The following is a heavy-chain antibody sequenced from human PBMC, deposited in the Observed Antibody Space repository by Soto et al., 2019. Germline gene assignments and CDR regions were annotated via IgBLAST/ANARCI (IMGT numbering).Heavy chain of an antibody. Sequence: ASVKVSCKASGGTFSSYSISWVLQAPGQGLEWMGGIIPIFGTANYAQKFQGRVTITADESTSTAYMELSSLRSEDTAVYYCAIGIVGASHHTDYWGQGTLVTVSS. CDR2: IIPIFGTA. J-gene: IGHJ4*02. CDR3: AIGIVGASHHTDY. V-gene: IGHV1-69*13. CDR1: GGTFSSYS. D-gene: IGHD1-26*01.